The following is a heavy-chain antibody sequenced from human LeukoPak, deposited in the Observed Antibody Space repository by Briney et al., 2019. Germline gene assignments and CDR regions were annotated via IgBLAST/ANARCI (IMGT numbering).Heavy chain of an antibody. J-gene: IGHJ4*02. Sequence: PGGSLRLPCAASGFTFSSYAMNWVRQAPGKGLEWVSTISSIGVSTYYADSVKGRFTISRDNSKNTLYLQMNSLRAEDTAVYYCAKDPGYYDGSGSYYFDYWGQGTLVTVSS. CDR1: GFTFSSYA. CDR2: ISSIGVST. V-gene: IGHV3-23*01. D-gene: IGHD3-10*01. CDR3: AKDPGYYDGSGSYYFDY.